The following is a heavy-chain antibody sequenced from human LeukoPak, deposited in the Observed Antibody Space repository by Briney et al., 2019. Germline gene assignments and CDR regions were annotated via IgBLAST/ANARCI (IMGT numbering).Heavy chain of an antibody. V-gene: IGHV1-24*01. J-gene: IGHJ3*02. Sequence: ASVTVSCMVCGCALSDLSMQWVRQAPGKGVEWMGGFYPEEGENLYAQSFEGRVNITEETVTETAYLEVRSLRSQDTPVYYCASDREGATGLEAFDIWGQGTMVFVSS. CDR1: GCALSDLS. CDR3: ASDREGATGLEAFDI. CDR2: FYPEEGEN. D-gene: IGHD1-1*01.